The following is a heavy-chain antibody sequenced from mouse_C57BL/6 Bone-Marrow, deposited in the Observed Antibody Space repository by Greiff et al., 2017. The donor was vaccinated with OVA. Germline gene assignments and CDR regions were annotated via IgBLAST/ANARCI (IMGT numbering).Heavy chain of an antibody. CDR3: AVYDGYYSFAY. J-gene: IGHJ3*01. CDR1: GYTFTSYW. Sequence: QVQLKQPGAELVRPGSSVKLSCKASGYTFTSYWMHWVKQRPIQGLEWIGNIDPSDSETHYNQKFKDKATLTVDKSSSTAYMQLSSLTSEDSAVYYCAVYDGYYSFAYWGQGTLVTVSA. D-gene: IGHD2-3*01. V-gene: IGHV1-52*01. CDR2: IDPSDSET.